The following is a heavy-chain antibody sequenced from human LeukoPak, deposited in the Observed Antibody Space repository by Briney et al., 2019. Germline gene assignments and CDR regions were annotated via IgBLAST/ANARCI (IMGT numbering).Heavy chain of an antibody. CDR1: GFTFSNYA. CDR3: AKEVKAGTNWFDP. D-gene: IGHD6-13*01. CDR2: ISFSGTNT. Sequence: PGGSLRLSCAASGFTFSNYAMSRVRQAPGKGLEWVSAISFSGTNTYYADSVKGRFTISRDNSKNTVYLQMNSLRAEDTAVYFCAKEVKAGTNWFDPWGQGTLVTVSS. V-gene: IGHV3-23*01. J-gene: IGHJ5*02.